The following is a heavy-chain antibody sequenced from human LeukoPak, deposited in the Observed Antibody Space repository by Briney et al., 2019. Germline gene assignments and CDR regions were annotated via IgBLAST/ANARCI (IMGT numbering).Heavy chain of an antibody. Sequence: MSGGPLRLSCAASGFTFSNAWMSWVRQAPAKGLDWVARIKRKTDGGTTDYAAPVKGRFTFSRDDSKNTLYLQMNSLKSEGTAVYYCTSPRMASLDAFDVWGQGTMVTVSS. CDR2: IKRKTDGGTT. V-gene: IGHV3-15*01. D-gene: IGHD5-24*01. CDR1: GFTFSNAW. J-gene: IGHJ3*01. CDR3: TSPRMASLDAFDV.